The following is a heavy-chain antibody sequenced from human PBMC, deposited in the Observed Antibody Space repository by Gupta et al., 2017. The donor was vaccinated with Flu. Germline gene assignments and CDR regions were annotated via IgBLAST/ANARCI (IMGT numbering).Heavy chain of an antibody. CDR3: ARAPLYYYDSSGYYRDDAFDI. CDR1: GGTFSSYA. D-gene: IGHD3-22*01. Sequence: QVQLVQSGAEVKKPGSSVKVSCKASGGTFSSYAISWVRQAPGQGLEWMGGIIPIFGTANYAQKFQGRVTITADKSTSTAYMELSSLRSEDTAVYYCARAPLYYYDSSGYYRDDAFDIWGQGTMVTVSS. J-gene: IGHJ3*02. V-gene: IGHV1-69*06. CDR2: IIPIFGTA.